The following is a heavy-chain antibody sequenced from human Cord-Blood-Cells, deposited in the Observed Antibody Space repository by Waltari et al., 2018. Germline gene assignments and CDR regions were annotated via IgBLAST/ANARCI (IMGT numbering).Heavy chain of an antibody. J-gene: IGHJ5*02. V-gene: IGHV4-34*01. CDR2: INHSGST. D-gene: IGHD2-2*01. CDR1: GGSFSGYY. Sequence: QVQLQQWGAGLLKPSETLSLTCAVYGGSFSGYYWSWIRQPPGKGLEWIGEINHSGSTNYNPSLKSRVTISVATSKNQFSLKLSSVTAADTAVYYCARRRNIVVVPASNYNWFDPWGQGTLVTVSS. CDR3: ARRRNIVVVPASNYNWFDP.